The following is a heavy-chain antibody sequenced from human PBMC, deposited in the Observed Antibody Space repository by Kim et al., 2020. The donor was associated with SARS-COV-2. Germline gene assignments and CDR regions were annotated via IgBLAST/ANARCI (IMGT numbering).Heavy chain of an antibody. V-gene: IGHV3-23*01. CDR1: GFTFSSYA. Sequence: GGSLRLSCAASGFTFSSYAMSWVRQAPGKGLEWVSAISGSGGSTYYADSVKGRFTISRDNSKNTLYLQMNSLRAEDTAVYYCAKLRCSSTSCYRYYYYGMDVWGQGTTVTVSS. D-gene: IGHD2-2*01. CDR3: AKLRCSSTSCYRYYYYGMDV. J-gene: IGHJ6*02. CDR2: ISGSGGST.